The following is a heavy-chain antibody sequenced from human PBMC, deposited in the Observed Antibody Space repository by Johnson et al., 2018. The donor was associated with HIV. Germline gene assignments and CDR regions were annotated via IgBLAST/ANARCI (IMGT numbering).Heavy chain of an antibody. CDR3: ARDLGDSSSSWRELSAFDI. J-gene: IGHJ3*02. Sequence: PGGSLRLSCAASGFTFSSYWMSWVRQAPGKGLEWVANIKQDGSEKYYVDSVKGRFTISRDNAKNSLYLQMNSLRAEDTAVYYCARDLGDSSSSWRELSAFDIWGQGTMVTVSS. V-gene: IGHV3-7*01. CDR2: IKQDGSEK. D-gene: IGHD6-6*01. CDR1: GFTFSSYW.